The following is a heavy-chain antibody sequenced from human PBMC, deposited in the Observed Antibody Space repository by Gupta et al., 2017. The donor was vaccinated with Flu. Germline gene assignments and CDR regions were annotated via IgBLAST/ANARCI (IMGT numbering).Heavy chain of an antibody. CDR2: IRSGGGTT. V-gene: IGHV3-23*01. D-gene: IGHD3-22*01. CDR3: AKVIGRVVLNGFDV. Sequence: EEQRIESGAGLARRGGSLRLSCEVCGFNFNIYATGLVRQAPGKGLEWVSGIRSGGGTTYYGDSVKGRFTMSRDNSKNTLYLHMSSLRVEDTAVYFCAKVIGRVVLNGFDVWGQGTMVTVSS. CDR1: GFNFNIYA. J-gene: IGHJ3*01.